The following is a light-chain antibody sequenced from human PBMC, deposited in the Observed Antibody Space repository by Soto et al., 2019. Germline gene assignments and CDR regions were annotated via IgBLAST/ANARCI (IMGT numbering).Light chain of an antibody. CDR3: QVWDSRSDHVV. CDR1: NIGSKS. V-gene: IGLV3-21*02. Sequence: SYELTQPPSVSVAPGQTARITCGGHNIGSKSVHWYQQKPGQAPVLVVYDDSDRPSRIPERFSGSNSGNTATLTISRVEAGDEAAYYCQVWDSRSDHVVFGGGTKLTVL. CDR2: DDS. J-gene: IGLJ2*01.